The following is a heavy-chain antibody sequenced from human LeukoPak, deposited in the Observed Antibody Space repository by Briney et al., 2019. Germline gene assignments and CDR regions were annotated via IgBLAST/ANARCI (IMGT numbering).Heavy chain of an antibody. CDR1: GASINNYH. V-gene: IGHV4-59*12. J-gene: IGHJ4*02. CDR2: ISNSGST. Sequence: SETLSLTCSVSGASINNYHWSWIRQSPGKGLEWIGFISNSGSTYYSASLKSRVTISVDTSKNHFSLKLSSVTAADTAVYYCARGSGYSYAQGYFDYWGQGTLVTVSS. CDR3: ARGSGYSYAQGYFDY. D-gene: IGHD5-18*01.